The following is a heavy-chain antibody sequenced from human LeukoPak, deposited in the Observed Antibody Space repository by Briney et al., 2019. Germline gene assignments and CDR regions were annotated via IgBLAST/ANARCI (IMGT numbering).Heavy chain of an antibody. Sequence: SETLSLTCTVPGGSISSSSYYWGWIRQPPGKGLEWICSIYYSGITYYNPSLKNRLTISVDTSKNQFSLKLSSETAADTAVYYCARSSWYDSSGYYYSYWGQGTLVTVSS. J-gene: IGHJ4*02. CDR1: GGSISSSSYY. CDR2: IYYSGIT. D-gene: IGHD3-22*01. CDR3: ARSSWYDSSGYYYSY. V-gene: IGHV4-39*01.